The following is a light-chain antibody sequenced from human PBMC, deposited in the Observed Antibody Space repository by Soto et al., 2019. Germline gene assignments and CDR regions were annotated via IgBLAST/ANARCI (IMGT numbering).Light chain of an antibody. Sequence: QSALTQPASVSGSPGQSITISCTGTSSDVGGYNYVSWYQQHPGKAPKLMIYAVSNRPLRVSNRLSDSKSGNTASLTISGLKDEYEADRYCSSYTSSSTVVFGGGTKLTV. CDR3: SSYTSSSTVV. J-gene: IGLJ2*01. CDR1: SSDVGGYNY. CDR2: AVS. V-gene: IGLV2-14*01.